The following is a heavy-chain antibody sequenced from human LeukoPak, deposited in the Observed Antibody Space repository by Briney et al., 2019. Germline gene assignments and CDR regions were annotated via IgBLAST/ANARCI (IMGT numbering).Heavy chain of an antibody. CDR2: IIPIFATA. J-gene: IGHJ4*02. CDR3: ARGWDFDSGGRPTAYVY. V-gene: IGHV1-69*13. D-gene: IGHD3-22*01. CDR1: GGTFSNYA. Sequence: SVTVSCKASGGTFSNYAISWVRQAPGQGLEWMGGIIPIFATANYAQKFQGKVTITADESTSTAYMELSSLRSEDTAIYYCARGWDFDSGGRPTAYVYWGQGTLVTVSS.